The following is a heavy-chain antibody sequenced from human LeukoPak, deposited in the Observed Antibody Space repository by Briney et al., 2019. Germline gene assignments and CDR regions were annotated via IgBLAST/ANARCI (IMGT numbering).Heavy chain of an antibody. V-gene: IGHV3-13*01. CDR1: GFTFSSYD. CDR3: ARDHNGGYVHDAFDI. Sequence: GGSLRLSCAASGFTFSSYDMHWVRQATGKGLEWVSAIGTAGDTYYPGSAKGRFTISRDNAKNSLYLQMNSLRAEDTAIYSCARDHNGGYVHDAFDIWGQGTMVTVSS. CDR2: IGTAGDT. J-gene: IGHJ3*02. D-gene: IGHD5-12*01.